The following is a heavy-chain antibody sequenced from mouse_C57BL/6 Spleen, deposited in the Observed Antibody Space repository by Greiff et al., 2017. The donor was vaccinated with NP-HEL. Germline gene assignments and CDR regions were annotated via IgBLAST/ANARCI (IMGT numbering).Heavy chain of an antibody. Sequence: QVQLQQPGAELVRPGSSVKLSCKASGYTFTSYWMHWVKQRPIQGLEWIGNIDPSDSETHYNQKFKDKATLTVDKSSSTAYMQISSLTSEDSAVYYCATYYGINFDYWGQGTTLTVSS. J-gene: IGHJ2*01. V-gene: IGHV1-52*01. CDR3: ATYYGINFDY. D-gene: IGHD2-10*01. CDR1: GYTFTSYW. CDR2: IDPSDSET.